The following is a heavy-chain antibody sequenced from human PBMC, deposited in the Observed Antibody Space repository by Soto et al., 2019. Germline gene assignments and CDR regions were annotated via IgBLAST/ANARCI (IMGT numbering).Heavy chain of an antibody. V-gene: IGHV1-69*13. D-gene: IGHD2-15*01. J-gene: IGHJ6*02. CDR2: IIPIFGTA. CDR1: GGTFSSYA. CDR3: AQVVVVVAATAYYYYGMDV. Sequence: SVKVSCKASGGTFSSYAISWVRQAPGQGLEWVGGIIPIFGTANYAQKFQGRVTITADESTSTAYMELSSLRSEDTAMYYCAQVVVVVAATAYYYYGMDVWGQGSTVTVSS.